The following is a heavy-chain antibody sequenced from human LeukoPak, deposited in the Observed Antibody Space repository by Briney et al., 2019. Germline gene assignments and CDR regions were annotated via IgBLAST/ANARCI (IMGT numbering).Heavy chain of an antibody. CDR3: AREDSGYHNWFDP. CDR1: GGSFSGYY. D-gene: IGHD3-22*01. Sequence: PSETLSLTCAVYGGSFSGYYWSWTRQPPGKGLEWIGEINHSGSTNYNPSLKSRVTISVDTSKNQFSLKLSSVTAADTAVYYCAREDSGYHNWFDPWGQGTLVTVSS. V-gene: IGHV4-34*01. J-gene: IGHJ5*02. CDR2: INHSGST.